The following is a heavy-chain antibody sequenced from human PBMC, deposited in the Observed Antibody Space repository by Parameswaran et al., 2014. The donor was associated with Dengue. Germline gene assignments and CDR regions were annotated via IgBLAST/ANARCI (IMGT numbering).Heavy chain of an antibody. V-gene: IGHV4-61*07. CDR2: IYYSGST. CDR3: ARQKLAFDY. D-gene: IGHD6-13*01. Sequence: WIRQPPGKGLEWIGYIYYSGSTNYNPSLKSRVTISVDTSKNQFSLKLSSVTAADTAVYYCARQKLAFDYWGQGTLVTVSS. J-gene: IGHJ4*02.